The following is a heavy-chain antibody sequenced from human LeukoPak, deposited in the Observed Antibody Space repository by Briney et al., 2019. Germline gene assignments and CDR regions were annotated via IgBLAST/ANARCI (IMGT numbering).Heavy chain of an antibody. V-gene: IGHV1-2*02. CDR3: ARTITMIVVVRETDAFDI. J-gene: IGHJ3*02. CDR1: GDTFTGYY. D-gene: IGHD3-22*01. Sequence: GASVKVSCKASGDTFTGYYMHWVRQAPGQGLEWMGWINPNSGGTNYAQKFQGRVTMTRDTSISTAYMELSRLRSDDTAVYYCARTITMIVVVRETDAFDIWGQGTMVTVSS. CDR2: INPNSGGT.